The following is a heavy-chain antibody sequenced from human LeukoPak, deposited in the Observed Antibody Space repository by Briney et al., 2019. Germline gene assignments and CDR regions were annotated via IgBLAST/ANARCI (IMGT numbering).Heavy chain of an antibody. J-gene: IGHJ2*01. V-gene: IGHV5-51*01. CDR3: ARHIYDFWSNYDWYSDL. D-gene: IGHD3-3*01. CDR2: IFPDDSNI. Sequence: LGESLKISCKGSGYTFPNYWIGWVRQMPGQGLEWMGIIFPDDSNIVYSPSFQGLVTMSADKSISTAYLQWSSLKASDTATYYCARHIYDFWSNYDWYSDLWGRGTRVTVSS. CDR1: GYTFPNYW.